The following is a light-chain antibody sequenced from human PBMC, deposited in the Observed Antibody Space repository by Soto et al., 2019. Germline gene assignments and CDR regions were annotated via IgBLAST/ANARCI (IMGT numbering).Light chain of an antibody. J-gene: IGKJ1*01. Sequence: DIQMTQSPSTLSASVGDRVTITCRASQSISSYLNWYQQKPGKAPKLLIYDASSLESGVPSRFSGSGSGTEFTLTISSLQPDDFATYYCQQYNSYWTVGQGTKVDIK. CDR3: QQYNSYWT. CDR2: DAS. V-gene: IGKV1-5*01. CDR1: QSISSY.